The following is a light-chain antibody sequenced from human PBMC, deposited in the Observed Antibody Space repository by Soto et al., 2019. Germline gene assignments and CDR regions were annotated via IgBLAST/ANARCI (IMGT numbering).Light chain of an antibody. CDR2: EVS. V-gene: IGLV2-14*01. J-gene: IGLJ1*01. CDR3: SSYTSSSTYV. CDR1: SSDVGGYNY. Sequence: QSALTQPASVSGSPGQSITISCTGTSSDVGGYNYVSWYQQYPGKAPKLMIYEVSNRPSGVSNRFSGSKSGNTASLTISGLQAEDEADYYCSSYTSSSTYVFGTGPKVTVL.